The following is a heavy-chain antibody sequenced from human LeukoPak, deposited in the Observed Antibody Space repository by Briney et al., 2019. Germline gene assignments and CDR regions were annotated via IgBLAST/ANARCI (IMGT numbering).Heavy chain of an antibody. V-gene: IGHV1-3*01. J-gene: IGHJ1*01. CDR2: INAGNGNT. D-gene: IGHD6-19*01. Sequence: ASVKVSCKASGYTFTSYAMHWVRQAPGQRLEWMGWINAGNGNTKYSQKFQGRVTITRDTSASTAYMELSSLRSEDTAVYYCARDGGIAVAGMFQHWGQGTLVTVSS. CDR3: ARDGGIAVAGMFQH. CDR1: GYTFTSYA.